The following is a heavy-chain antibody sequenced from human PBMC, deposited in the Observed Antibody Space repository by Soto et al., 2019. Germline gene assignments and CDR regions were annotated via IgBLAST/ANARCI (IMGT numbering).Heavy chain of an antibody. CDR1: GFTFSSYA. J-gene: IGHJ4*02. CDR3: ARVFSSGWYTYFDY. D-gene: IGHD6-19*01. V-gene: IGHV3-30-3*01. Sequence: QVQLVESGGGVVQPGRSLRLSCAAYGFTFSSYAMHWVRQAPGKGLEWVAVISYDGSNKYYADSVKGRFTISRDNSKNTLYLQMNSLRAEDTAVYYCARVFSSGWYTYFDYWGQGTLVTVSS. CDR2: ISYDGSNK.